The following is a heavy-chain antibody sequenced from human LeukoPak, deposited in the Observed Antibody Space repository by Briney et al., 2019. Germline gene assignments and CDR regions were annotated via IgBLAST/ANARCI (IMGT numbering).Heavy chain of an antibody. V-gene: IGHV1-2*02. J-gene: IGHJ4*02. CDR2: INPNSGGT. CDR1: GYTFTGYY. D-gene: IGHD3-3*01. Sequence: EASVKVSCKASGYTFTGYYMHWVRQAPGQGLEWMGWINPNSGGTNYAQKFQGRVTMTRDTSISTAYMELSRLRSDDTAVYYCARELSDDFWSGYYYQYFDYWGQGTLVTVSS. CDR3: ARELSDDFWSGYYYQYFDY.